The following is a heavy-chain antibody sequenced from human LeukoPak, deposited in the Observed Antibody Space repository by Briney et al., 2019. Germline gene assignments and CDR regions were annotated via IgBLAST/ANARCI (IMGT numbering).Heavy chain of an antibody. CDR1: GFIFSDYG. V-gene: IGHV3-30*02. Sequence: PGGSLRLSCAASGFIFSDYGIHWVRQAPGKGLEWVAFIRFDGSSKYYTDSVKGQFTISRDNSRNTVYLQMNSLRVEDTAVYYCAKEGTASKPSDLDYWGQGTLVTVSS. CDR3: AKEGTASKPSDLDY. J-gene: IGHJ4*02. CDR2: IRFDGSSK. D-gene: IGHD1/OR15-1a*01.